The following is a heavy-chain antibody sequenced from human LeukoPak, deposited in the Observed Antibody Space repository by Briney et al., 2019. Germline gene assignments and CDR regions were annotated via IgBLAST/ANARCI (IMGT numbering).Heavy chain of an antibody. CDR1: GGSISSYY. CDR3: ARELSTDIIVVVPAAIGAFDI. J-gene: IGHJ3*02. D-gene: IGHD2-2*01. Sequence: VKPSETLPLTCTVSGGSISSYYWSWIRQPPGKGLEWIGYIYDSGSTNYNPSLKSRVTISVDTSKNQFSLKLSSVTAADTAVYYCARELSTDIIVVVPAAIGAFDIWGQGTMVTVSS. CDR2: IYDSGST. V-gene: IGHV4-59*01.